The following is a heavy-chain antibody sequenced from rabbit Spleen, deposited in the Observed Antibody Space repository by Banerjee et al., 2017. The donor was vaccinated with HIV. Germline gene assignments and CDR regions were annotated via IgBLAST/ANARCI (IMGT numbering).Heavy chain of an antibody. CDR1: GFDFSSTNV. J-gene: IGHJ6*01. D-gene: IGHD4-1*01. CDR3: ARDLAGVIGWNFAL. V-gene: IGHV1S45*01. CDR2: INSVSGDN. Sequence: QDQVVESGGGLVKPGGSLTLTCKTSGFDFSSTNVMCWVRQAPGKGLEWIGCINSVSGDNVYATWAKGRFTISKASWAMVTLQMTSLTAADTATYFCARDLAGVIGWNFALWGPGTLVTVS.